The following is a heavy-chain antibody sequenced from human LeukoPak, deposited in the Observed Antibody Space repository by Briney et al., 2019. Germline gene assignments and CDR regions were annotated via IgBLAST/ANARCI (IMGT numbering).Heavy chain of an antibody. V-gene: IGHV4-34*01. Sequence: KSSETLSLTCAVYGGSFSGYYWSWIRQPPGKGLEWIGEINHSGSTNYNPSLKSRVTISVDTSKNQFSLKLSSVTAADTAVYYCARLDMAVAGNRWFDPWGQGTLVTVSS. CDR2: INHSGST. CDR3: ARLDMAVAGNRWFDP. D-gene: IGHD6-19*01. CDR1: GGSFSGYY. J-gene: IGHJ5*02.